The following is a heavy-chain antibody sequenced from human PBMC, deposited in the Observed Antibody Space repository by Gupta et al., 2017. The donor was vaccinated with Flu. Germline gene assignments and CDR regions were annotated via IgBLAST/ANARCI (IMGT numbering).Heavy chain of an antibody. V-gene: IGHV1-69*01. CDR2: IIPIFGTA. CDR3: ATQYSSSTVLENYYYYGMDV. CDR1: GGTFSSYA. D-gene: IGHD6-13*01. Sequence: QVQLVQSGAEVKKPGSSVKVSCKASGGTFSSYAISWVRQAPGQGLEWMGGIIPIFGTANYAQKFQGRVTITADESTSTAYMELSSLRSEDTAVYYCATQYSSSTVLENYYYYGMDVWGQGTTVTVSS. J-gene: IGHJ6*02.